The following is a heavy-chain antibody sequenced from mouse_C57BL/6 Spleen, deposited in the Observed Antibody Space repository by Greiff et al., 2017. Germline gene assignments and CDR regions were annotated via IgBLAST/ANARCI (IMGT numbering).Heavy chain of an antibody. Sequence: QVQLQQSGAELARPGASVKMSCKASGYTFTSYTMHWVKQRPGQGLEWIGYINPSGGYTKYNQKFKDKATLTADKSSSTAYMQLSSLTSEDSAVYYCAREGEYYGSHCYIDVWGTGTTVTVSS. CDR1: GYTFTSYT. J-gene: IGHJ1*03. V-gene: IGHV1-4*01. CDR2: INPSGGYT. D-gene: IGHD1-1*01. CDR3: AREGEYYGSHCYIDV.